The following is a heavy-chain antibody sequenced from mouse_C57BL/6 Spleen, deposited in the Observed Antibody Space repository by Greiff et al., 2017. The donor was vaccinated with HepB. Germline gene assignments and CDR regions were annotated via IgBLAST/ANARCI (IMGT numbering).Heavy chain of an antibody. D-gene: IGHD1-1*01. CDR3: AREGPYYGSSPDAMDY. CDR2: INYDGSST. J-gene: IGHJ4*01. V-gene: IGHV5-16*01. Sequence: EVKLVESEGGLVQPGSSMKLSCTASGFTFSDYYMAWVRQVPEKGLEWVANINYDGSSTYYLDSLKSRFIISRDNAKNILYLQMSSLKSEDTATYYCAREGPYYGSSPDAMDYCGQGTSVTVSS. CDR1: GFTFSDYY.